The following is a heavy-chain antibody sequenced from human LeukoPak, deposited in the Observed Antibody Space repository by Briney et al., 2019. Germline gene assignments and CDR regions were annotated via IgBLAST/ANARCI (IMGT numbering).Heavy chain of an antibody. CDR2: IYTSGST. Sequence: SQTLSLTCTVSGGSISSGSYYWSWIRQPAGKGLEWIGRIYTSGSTNYNPSLKRRVTISVDTSKNQFSLKLSSVTAADTAVYYCTRGGDYGDSYYFDYWGQGTLVTVSS. CDR3: TRGGDYGDSYYFDY. J-gene: IGHJ4*02. V-gene: IGHV4-61*02. D-gene: IGHD4-17*01. CDR1: GGSISSGSYY.